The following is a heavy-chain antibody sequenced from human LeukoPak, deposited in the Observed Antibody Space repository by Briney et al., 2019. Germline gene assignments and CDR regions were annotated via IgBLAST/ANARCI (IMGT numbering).Heavy chain of an antibody. V-gene: IGHV3-33*06. D-gene: IGHD6-13*01. Sequence: GGSLRLSCPSTGCTYIKYRMHALGQAPGKGLEWVAVIWFDGSNKYYADSVKGRFTISRDNSKNTLYLQMNSLRAEDTAVYYCVKDLYAAAGTSPCRPWRQGTLVTVSS. CDR2: IWFDGSNK. CDR1: GCTYIKYR. CDR3: VKDLYAAAGTSPCRP. J-gene: IGHJ4*02.